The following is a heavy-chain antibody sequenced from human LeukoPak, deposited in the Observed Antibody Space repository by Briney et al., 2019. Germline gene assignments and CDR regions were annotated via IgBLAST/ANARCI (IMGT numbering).Heavy chain of an antibody. J-gene: IGHJ4*02. V-gene: IGHV3-30*18. Sequence: GGTLRLSCAASGFTFSSYGMHWVRQAPGKGLEWVAVISYDGSNKYYADSVKGRFTISRDNSKNTLYLQMNSLRAEDTAVYYCAKESYDILTGYYPTTYYFDYWGQGTLVTVSS. CDR2: ISYDGSNK. CDR3: AKESYDILTGYYPTTYYFDY. D-gene: IGHD3-9*01. CDR1: GFTFSSYG.